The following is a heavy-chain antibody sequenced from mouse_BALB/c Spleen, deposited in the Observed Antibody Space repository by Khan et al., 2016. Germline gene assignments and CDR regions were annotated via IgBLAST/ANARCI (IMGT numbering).Heavy chain of an antibody. D-gene: IGHD4-1*01. CDR3: ARSSWDFAY. J-gene: IGHJ3*01. V-gene: IGHV1-9*01. Sequence: QVQLKESGAELMKPGASVKISCKATGYTFSSYWIEWVKQRPGHGLEWIGEILPGSGNTNYNEKFKGKATFTADTSSNTAYMQLSSLTSEDSAVYYCARSSWDFAYWGQGTLVTVSA. CDR1: GYTFSSYW. CDR2: ILPGSGNT.